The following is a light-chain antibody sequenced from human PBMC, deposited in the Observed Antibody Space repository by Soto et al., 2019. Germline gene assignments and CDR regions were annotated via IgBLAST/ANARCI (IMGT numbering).Light chain of an antibody. CDR3: MQGTHWPIT. V-gene: IGKV2-30*02. Sequence: DVVMTQSPLSLPVTRVEPASISCXSSQXLVHSDGIAYFSWFQQRPGRSPRRLIYKVSNRDSGVPARFSGSGSGTDFALKISRVEAEDVGVYYCMQGTHWPITFGQGTRLEI. CDR1: QXLVHSDGIAY. CDR2: KVS. J-gene: IGKJ5*01.